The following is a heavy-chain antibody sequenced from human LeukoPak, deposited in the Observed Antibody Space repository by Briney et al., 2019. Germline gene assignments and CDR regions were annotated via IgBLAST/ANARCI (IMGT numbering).Heavy chain of an antibody. Sequence: SVKVSCKASGGGFSSYAISWVRQAPGQGLEWMGRIIPILGIANYAQKFQGRVTITADKSTSTAYMELSSLRSEDTAVYYCARDLYSSGWYCFDYWGQGTLVTVSS. V-gene: IGHV1-69*04. CDR2: IIPILGIA. CDR3: ARDLYSSGWYCFDY. D-gene: IGHD6-19*01. CDR1: GGGFSSYA. J-gene: IGHJ4*02.